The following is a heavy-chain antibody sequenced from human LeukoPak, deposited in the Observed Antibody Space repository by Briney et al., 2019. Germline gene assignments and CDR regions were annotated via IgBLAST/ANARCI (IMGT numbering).Heavy chain of an antibody. CDR3: ARVLVRGVIQAGY. Sequence: ASVKVSCKASGYTFTGYYMHWVRQAPGRGLEWMGWINPNSGGTNYAQKFQGRVTMTRDTSISTAYMELSRLRSDDTAVYYCARVLVRGVIQAGYWGQGTLVTVSS. CDR1: GYTFTGYY. J-gene: IGHJ4*02. V-gene: IGHV1-2*02. D-gene: IGHD3-10*01. CDR2: INPNSGGT.